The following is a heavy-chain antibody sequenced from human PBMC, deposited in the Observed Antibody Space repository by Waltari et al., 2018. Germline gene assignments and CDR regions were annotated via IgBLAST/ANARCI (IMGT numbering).Heavy chain of an antibody. CDR2: ISAYNGNT. Sequence: QVQLVQSGAEVKKPGASVKVSCKASGYTFTSYGISWVRQAPGQGLEWMGWISAYNGNTNDAQKLQGRVTMTTDTSSSTAYMELRSLRSDDTAVYYCARDGDGYNLYYYYYYMDVWGKGTTVTVSS. V-gene: IGHV1-18*01. D-gene: IGHD5-12*01. CDR3: ARDGDGYNLYYYYYYMDV. J-gene: IGHJ6*03. CDR1: GYTFTSYG.